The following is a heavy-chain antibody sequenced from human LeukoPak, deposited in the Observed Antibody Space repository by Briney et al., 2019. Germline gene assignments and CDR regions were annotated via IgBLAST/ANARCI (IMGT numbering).Heavy chain of an antibody. V-gene: IGHV3-30*18. CDR1: GFTVSSNY. CDR2: ISYEGSNK. Sequence: GGSLRLSCAASGFTVSSNYINWVRQAPGKGVEWVAVISYEGSNKYYADSVKGRFTISRDNSKNTLYLQMNSLRAEDTAVYYCAKKGEGYDILTGYYNVANWFDPWGQGTLVTVSS. D-gene: IGHD3-9*01. J-gene: IGHJ5*02. CDR3: AKKGEGYDILTGYYNVANWFDP.